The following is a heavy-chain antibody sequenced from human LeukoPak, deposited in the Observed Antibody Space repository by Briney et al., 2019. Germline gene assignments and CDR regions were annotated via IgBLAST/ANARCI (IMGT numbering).Heavy chain of an antibody. D-gene: IGHD1-7*01. CDR1: GASFSNYY. Sequence: SQTLSLTCAVHGASFSNYYWSWIRQPPGKGLEWIGEINDSGTINYNPSLLSRVTVSMDTSKNHFSRRLTSVTATDTAVYYCARRWNYGRNYYIDVWGNGATVSVSS. CDR3: ARRWNYGRNYYIDV. V-gene: IGHV4-34*01. CDR2: INDSGTI. J-gene: IGHJ6*03.